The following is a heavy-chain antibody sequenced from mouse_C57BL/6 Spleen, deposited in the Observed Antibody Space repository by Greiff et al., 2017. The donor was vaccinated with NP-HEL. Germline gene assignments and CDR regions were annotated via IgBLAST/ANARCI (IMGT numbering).Heavy chain of an antibody. CDR1: GYAFSSSW. Sequence: VQGVESGPELVKPGASVKISCKASGYAFSSSWMNWVKQRPGKGLEWIGRIYPGDGDTNYNGKFKGKATLTADKSSSTAYMQLSSLTSEDSAVYFCARYGYDPYWYFDVWGTGTTVTVSS. CDR3: ARYGYDPYWYFDV. D-gene: IGHD2-2*01. V-gene: IGHV1-82*01. CDR2: IYPGDGDT. J-gene: IGHJ1*03.